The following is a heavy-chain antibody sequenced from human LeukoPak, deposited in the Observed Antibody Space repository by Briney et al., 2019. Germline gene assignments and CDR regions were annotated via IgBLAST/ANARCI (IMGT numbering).Heavy chain of an antibody. D-gene: IGHD5-18*01. J-gene: IGHJ4*02. CDR1: GGXISSYY. Sequence: SETLSLTCTVSGGXISSYYWSWIRQPPGKGLEWIGYIYYSGSTNYNPSLKSRVTISVDTSKNQFSLKLSSVTAADTSVYYCARHQNTALVTAVLDYWGQGTLVTVSS. CDR3: ARHQNTALVTAVLDY. CDR2: IYYSGST. V-gene: IGHV4-59*08.